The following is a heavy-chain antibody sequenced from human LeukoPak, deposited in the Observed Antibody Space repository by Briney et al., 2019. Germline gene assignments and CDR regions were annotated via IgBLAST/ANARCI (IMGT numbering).Heavy chain of an antibody. D-gene: IGHD3-16*02. Sequence: SGPTLVNATQTLTLTCTFSGFSLSTSGVRVGWIRQPPGKALEWLALIYWNDDKRYSPSLKSRLTITKDTSKNQVVITMTNMDPVDTATYCCAPLEPYDYVWGSYRYTGGYNWFDPWGQGTLVTVSS. J-gene: IGHJ5*02. CDR2: IYWNDDK. CDR1: GFSLSTSGVR. V-gene: IGHV2-5*01. CDR3: APLEPYDYVWGSYRYTGGYNWFDP.